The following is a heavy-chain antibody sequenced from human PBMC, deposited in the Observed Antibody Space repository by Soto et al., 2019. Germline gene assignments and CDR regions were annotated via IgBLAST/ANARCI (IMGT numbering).Heavy chain of an antibody. V-gene: IGHV4-39*01. CDR1: GGSISSSSYY. D-gene: IGHD6-13*01. J-gene: IGHJ5*02. CDR3: AKGRGIAAAGSSTFDP. CDR2: IYYSGST. Sequence: PSETLSLTCTVSGGSISSSSYYWGWIRQPPGKGLEWIGSIYYSGSTYYNPSLKSRVTISVDTSKNQFSLKLSSVTAADTAVYYCAKGRGIAAAGSSTFDPWGQGTLVTVSS.